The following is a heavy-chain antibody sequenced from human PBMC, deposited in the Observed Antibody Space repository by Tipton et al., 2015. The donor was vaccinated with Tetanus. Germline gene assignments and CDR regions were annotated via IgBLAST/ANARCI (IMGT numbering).Heavy chain of an antibody. J-gene: IGHJ4*02. V-gene: IGHV4-30-4*01. CDR2: IHYSGYT. CDR3: ARDCSGGNCYTRGRILDY. CDR1: GGSISSGDFY. D-gene: IGHD2-15*01. Sequence: TLSLTCAVSGGSISSGDFYWSWIRQSPGEGLEWIGNIHYSGYTYYNPSLKSRVTISVDTSKNQFSLQLSSVTAADTAVYFCARDCSGGNCYTRGRILDYWGQGTLVTVSS.